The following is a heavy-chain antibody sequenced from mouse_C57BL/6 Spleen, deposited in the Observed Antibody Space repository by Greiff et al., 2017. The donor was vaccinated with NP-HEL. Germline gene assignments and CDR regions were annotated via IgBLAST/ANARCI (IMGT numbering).Heavy chain of an antibody. CDR1: GFTFSDYG. CDR2: ISSGSSTI. Sequence: EVKLMESGGGLVKPGGSLKLSCAASGFTFSDYGMHWVRQAPEKGLEWVAYISSGSSTIYYAATVKGRFTISRDNAKNTLFLQMTSLRSEDTAMYYCARKVDYWGQGTSVTVSS. CDR3: ARKVDY. V-gene: IGHV5-17*01. J-gene: IGHJ4*01.